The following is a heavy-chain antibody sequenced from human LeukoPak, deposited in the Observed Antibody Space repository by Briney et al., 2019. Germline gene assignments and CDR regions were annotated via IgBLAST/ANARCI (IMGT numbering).Heavy chain of an antibody. Sequence: ASVKVSCKASGYTFTSYYMHWVRQAPGQGLEWMGIINPSGGSTSYAQKFQGRVTMTRDMSASTVYMELSSLRSEDTAVYYCARELGTRELLKSTGFDYWGQGTLVTVSS. J-gene: IGHJ4*02. D-gene: IGHD1-26*01. CDR3: ARELGTRELLKSTGFDY. V-gene: IGHV1-46*01. CDR2: INPSGGST. CDR1: GYTFTSYY.